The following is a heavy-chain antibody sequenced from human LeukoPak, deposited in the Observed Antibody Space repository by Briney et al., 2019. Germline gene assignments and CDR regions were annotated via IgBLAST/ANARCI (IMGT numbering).Heavy chain of an antibody. V-gene: IGHV1-46*01. CDR2: INPSGGST. Sequence: ASVKVSCKASGYTFTSYYMHWVRQAPGQGLEWMGIINPSGGSTSYAQKFQGRVTMTRNTSISTAYMELSSLRSEDTAVYYCARVYPYDSSGYYYRNWFDPWGQGTLVTVSS. D-gene: IGHD3-22*01. CDR3: ARVYPYDSSGYYYRNWFDP. J-gene: IGHJ5*02. CDR1: GYTFTSYY.